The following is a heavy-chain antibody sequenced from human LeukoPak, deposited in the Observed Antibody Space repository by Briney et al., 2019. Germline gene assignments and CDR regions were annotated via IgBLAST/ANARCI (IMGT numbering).Heavy chain of an antibody. D-gene: IGHD2-2*02. Sequence: ASVTVSCKASGYTFTSYDINWVRQATGQGLVGMGWMNPNSGNTGYAQKFQGRVTMTRNTSISTAYMELSSLRSEDTAVYYCARSALPHCSSTSCYTPDVWGKGTTVTVSS. CDR1: GYTFTSYD. CDR2: MNPNSGNT. V-gene: IGHV1-8*01. CDR3: ARSALPHCSSTSCYTPDV. J-gene: IGHJ6*04.